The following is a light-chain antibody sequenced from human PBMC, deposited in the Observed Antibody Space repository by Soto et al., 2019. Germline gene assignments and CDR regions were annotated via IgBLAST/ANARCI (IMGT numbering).Light chain of an antibody. CDR3: GSYTDSDSPWV. CDR1: SSDVGGYNY. J-gene: IGLJ3*02. Sequence: QSALTQPASMSGSPGQSITISCTGTSSDVGGYNYVSWYRQHPGKAPKLMIYDVNNRPSGVSNRFSASKSGNTASLTISGLQAEDEADYYCGSYTDSDSPWVFGGGTKVTVL. V-gene: IGLV2-14*03. CDR2: DVN.